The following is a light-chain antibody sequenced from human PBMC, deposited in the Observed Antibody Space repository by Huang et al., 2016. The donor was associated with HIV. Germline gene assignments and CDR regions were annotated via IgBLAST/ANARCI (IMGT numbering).Light chain of an antibody. J-gene: IGKJ4*01. Sequence: DIVLTQSPATLSLSPGQRATLSCRASQNINNYLVWYQQKPGQAPRLLMFDSFSSATGIPSSFSGSGSGTDFTLTINTLEPEDFAVYYCQQRGAWPLTFGGGTKVEIK. V-gene: IGKV3-11*01. CDR3: QQRGAWPLT. CDR1: QNINNY. CDR2: DSF.